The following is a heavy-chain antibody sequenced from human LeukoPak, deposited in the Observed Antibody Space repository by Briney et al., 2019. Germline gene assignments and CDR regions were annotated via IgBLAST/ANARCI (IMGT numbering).Heavy chain of an antibody. J-gene: IGHJ4*02. V-gene: IGHV4-59*01. CDR2: LYNTGST. D-gene: IGHD3-10*01. Sequence: SETLSLTCTVSGGSISSYYWSWIRQPQGKGLEWIGCLYNTGSTNYSPSLKSRVTISVDTSKNQFSLKLSSVTAADTAVYYCARAPYGAGSKPYYFDYWGQGTLVTVSS. CDR3: ARAPYGAGSKPYYFDY. CDR1: GGSISSYY.